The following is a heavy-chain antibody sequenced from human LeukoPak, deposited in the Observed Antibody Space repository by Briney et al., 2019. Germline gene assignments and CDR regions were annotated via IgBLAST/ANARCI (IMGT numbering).Heavy chain of an antibody. CDR3: AREGRVAVARRYAFDI. D-gene: IGHD6-19*01. V-gene: IGHV4-38-2*02. J-gene: IGHJ3*02. CDR2: IYHSGST. Sequence: SETLSLTCAVPGYSISSGYYWGWIRQPPGKGLEWIGSIYHSGSTYYNPSLKSRVTISVDTSKNQFSLKLSSVTAADTAVYYCAREGRVAVARRYAFDIWGQGTMVTVSS. CDR1: GYSISSGYY.